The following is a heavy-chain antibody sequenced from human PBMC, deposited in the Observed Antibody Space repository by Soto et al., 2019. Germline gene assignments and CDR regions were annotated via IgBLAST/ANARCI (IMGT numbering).Heavy chain of an antibody. D-gene: IGHD1-26*01. V-gene: IGHV3-23*01. CDR1: GFTFSSYA. J-gene: IGHJ4*02. Sequence: EVQLLESGGGLVQPGGSLRLSCAASGFTFSSYAMSWVRQAPGKGLEWVSAISGSGGSTYYADSVKGRFTISRDNSKNTLYLQMNSMRAEDTAVYYCAKDQEWELLPSPLDYWGQGTLVTVSS. CDR3: AKDQEWELLPSPLDY. CDR2: ISGSGGST.